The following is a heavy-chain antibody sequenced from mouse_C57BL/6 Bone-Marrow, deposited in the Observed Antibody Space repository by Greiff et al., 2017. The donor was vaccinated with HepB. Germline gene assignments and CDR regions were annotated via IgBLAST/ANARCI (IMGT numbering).Heavy chain of an antibody. J-gene: IGHJ2*01. CDR2: IDPENGDT. CDR3: THYYYGSSY. V-gene: IGHV14-4*01. CDR1: GFNIKDDY. Sequence: EVMLVESGAELVRPGASVKLSCTASGFNIKDDYMHWVKQRPEQGLEWIGWIDPENGDTEYASKFQGKATITADTSSNTAYLQLSSLTSEDTAVYYCTHYYYGSSYWGQGTTLTVSS. D-gene: IGHD1-1*01.